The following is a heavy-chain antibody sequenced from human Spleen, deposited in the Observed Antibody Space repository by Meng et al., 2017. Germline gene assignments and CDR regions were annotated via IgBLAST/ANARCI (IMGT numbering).Heavy chain of an antibody. V-gene: IGHV3-9*01. CDR3: ARAGDYYDSSGYYWGC. CDR2: ISWNSGSI. CDR1: GFTFDDYA. J-gene: IGHJ4*02. D-gene: IGHD3-22*01. Sequence: SLKISCAASGFTFDDYAMHWVRQAPGKGLEWVSGISWNSGSIGYADSVKGRFTISRDNAKNSLFLQMNSLRAEDTAVYYCARAGDYYDSSGYYWGCWGQGTLVTVSS.